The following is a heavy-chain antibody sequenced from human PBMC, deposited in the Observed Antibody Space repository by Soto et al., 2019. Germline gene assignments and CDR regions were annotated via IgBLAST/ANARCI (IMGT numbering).Heavy chain of an antibody. J-gene: IGHJ3*02. D-gene: IGHD3-3*01. Sequence: GASVKVSCKASGYTFTSYAISWVRQAPGQGLEWMGWITPFNGNTNYAQKFQDRVTITRDRSMSTAYMELSSLRSEDTAMYYCARFLRIWIFGVVIIYAFDIWGQGTMVTVSS. CDR3: ARFLRIWIFGVVIIYAFDI. CDR1: GYTFTSYA. V-gene: IGHV1-45*02. CDR2: ITPFNGNT.